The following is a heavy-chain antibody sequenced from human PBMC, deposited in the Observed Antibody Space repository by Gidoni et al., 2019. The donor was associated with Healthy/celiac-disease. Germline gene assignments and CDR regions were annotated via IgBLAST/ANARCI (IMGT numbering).Heavy chain of an antibody. J-gene: IGHJ2*01. CDR2: ISWNSGSI. CDR3: AKDLRGYSYGSLGYFGL. Sequence: EVQLVESGGGLVQPGRSLRLSCAASGFTFDDYAMHWVRQAPGKGLEWVSGISWNSGSIGYADSVKGRFTISRDNAKNSLYLQMNSLRAEDTALYYCAKDLRGYSYGSLGYFGLWGRGTLVTVSS. CDR1: GFTFDDYA. D-gene: IGHD5-18*01. V-gene: IGHV3-9*01.